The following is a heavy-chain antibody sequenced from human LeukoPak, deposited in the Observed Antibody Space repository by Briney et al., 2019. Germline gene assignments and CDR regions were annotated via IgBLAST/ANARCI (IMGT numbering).Heavy chain of an antibody. CDR1: GGSISSYY. D-gene: IGHD6-13*01. Sequence: SETLSLTCTVSGGSISSYYWSWIRQPPGKGLGWIGYIYYSGSTNYNPPLKSRVTISVDTSKNQFSLKLSSVTAADTAVYYCARDKAAAGHNWFDPWGQGTLVTVSS. J-gene: IGHJ5*02. CDR3: ARDKAAAGHNWFDP. V-gene: IGHV4-59*01. CDR2: IYYSGST.